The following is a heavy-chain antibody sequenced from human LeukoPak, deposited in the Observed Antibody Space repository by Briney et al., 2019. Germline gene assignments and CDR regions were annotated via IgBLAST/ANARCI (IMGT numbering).Heavy chain of an antibody. CDR1: GFNFGNSA. Sequence: PGGSLRLSCEASGFNFGNSAMNWVRQAPGKGLEWASGISASGETYYAESVKGRFNISRDKSGNTVYVQMDNLGVEDTAIYYCAKDKSRYPVYYFDYWGQGTLVTVSS. J-gene: IGHJ4*02. D-gene: IGHD2-2*01. CDR2: ISASGET. V-gene: IGHV3-23*01. CDR3: AKDKSRYPVYYFDY.